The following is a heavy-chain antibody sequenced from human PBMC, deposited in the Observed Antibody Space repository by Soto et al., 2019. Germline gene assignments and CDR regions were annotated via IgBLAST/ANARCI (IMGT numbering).Heavy chain of an antibody. CDR3: ARVTPATPYYAMDV. CDR1: GGSMNSGSYS. Sequence: SETLSLTCAVSGGSMNSGSYSWSWIRQPPGKGLEWIGYMYHSGNTYYSPSLESRATISVDRSKNQFSLNLTSVTAADTAVYYCARVTPATPYYAMDVWGRGTTVTVSS. D-gene: IGHD2-15*01. V-gene: IGHV4-30-2*01. J-gene: IGHJ6*02. CDR2: MYHSGNT.